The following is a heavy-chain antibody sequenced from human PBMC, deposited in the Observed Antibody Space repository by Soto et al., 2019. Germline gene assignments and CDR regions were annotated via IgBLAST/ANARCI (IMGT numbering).Heavy chain of an antibody. CDR3: ARDWGYCISTSCYALDY. CDR2: ISYDGSNK. D-gene: IGHD2-2*01. CDR1: GFTFGSYA. Sequence: GGSLRLSCAASGFTFGSYALHWVRQAPGKGLEWVAVISYDGSNKYYADSVKGRFTISRDNSKNTLYLQMNSLRAEDTAVYYCARDWGYCISTSCYALDYWGQGTLVTV. J-gene: IGHJ4*02. V-gene: IGHV3-30-3*01.